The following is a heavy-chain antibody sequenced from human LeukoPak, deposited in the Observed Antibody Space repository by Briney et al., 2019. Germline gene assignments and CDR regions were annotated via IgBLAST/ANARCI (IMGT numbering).Heavy chain of an antibody. Sequence: SETLSLTCTVSGGSISSSGSYWGWLRQPTGRGLEWIGSVYYSGNTYNPSLKSRVTISVDTSKNQFSLNLTSVNAADTAIYYCARVMAARREDLNWFDPWGQGTLVTVSS. D-gene: IGHD6-6*01. J-gene: IGHJ5*02. CDR1: GGSISSSGSY. CDR3: ARVMAARREDLNWFDP. V-gene: IGHV4-39*07. CDR2: VYYSGNT.